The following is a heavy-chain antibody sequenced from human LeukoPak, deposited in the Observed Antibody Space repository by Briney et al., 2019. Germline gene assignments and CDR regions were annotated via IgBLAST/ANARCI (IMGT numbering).Heavy chain of an antibody. CDR1: GYTFTSYD. CDR2: MNPISGNT. V-gene: IGHV1-8*01. CDR3: ARGPPIRGYRYGYDTGYYYSYSMDV. Sequence: ASVKVSCKASGYTFTSYDINWVRQATGQGLEWMGWMNPISGNTGHAQKFQGRVTMTRDTSISTAYMELSSLRSEDTAVYYCARGPPIRGYRYGYDTGYYYSYSMDVCGKGTTVTISS. J-gene: IGHJ6*03. D-gene: IGHD5-18*01.